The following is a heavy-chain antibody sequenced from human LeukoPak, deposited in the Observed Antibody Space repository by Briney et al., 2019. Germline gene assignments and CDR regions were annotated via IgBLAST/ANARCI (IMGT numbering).Heavy chain of an antibody. CDR3: ASDSYYYDSSGYFSHWFDP. D-gene: IGHD3-22*01. V-gene: IGHV4-61*02. CDR1: GGSISSGSYY. CDR2: IYTNGSS. Sequence: PSETLSLTXTVSGGSISSGSYYWSWIRQPAGKGLEWIGRIYTNGSSNYNPSLKSRVTISVDTSKNQFSLKLSSVTAADTAVYYCASDSYYYDSSGYFSHWFDPWGQGTLVTVSS. J-gene: IGHJ5*02.